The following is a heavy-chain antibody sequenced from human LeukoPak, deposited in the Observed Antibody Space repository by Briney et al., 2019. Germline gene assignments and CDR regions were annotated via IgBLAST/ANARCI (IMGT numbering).Heavy chain of an antibody. CDR3: ARIPLGYSGAYYFDY. CDR2: ISSSGSV. V-gene: IGHV4-4*09. CDR1: RGSIGGAIRSHY. D-gene: IGHD5-12*01. J-gene: IGHJ4*02. Sequence: SKTLSLTGTVPRGSIGGAIRSHYWSWLRQPPGKGLGGIGYISSSGSVNDNPSLRSRVTISVDTSKNQFFLNLSSVSAADTAVYYCARIPLGYSGAYYFDYWGQGTLVTVSP.